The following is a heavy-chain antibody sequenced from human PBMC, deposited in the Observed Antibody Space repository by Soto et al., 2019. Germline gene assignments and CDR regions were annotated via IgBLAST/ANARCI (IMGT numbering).Heavy chain of an antibody. V-gene: IGHV4-4*07. CDR1: GGSISSYY. D-gene: IGHD3-3*01. CDR3: ARAGPRYDFWSGYYSSGPHNWFDP. CDR2: IYTSGST. Sequence: LSLTCTVSGGSISSYYWSWIRQPAGKGLEWIGRIYTSGSTNYNPSLKSRVTMSVDTSKNQFSLKLSSVTAADTAVYYCARAGPRYDFWSGYYSSGPHNWFDPWGQGTRVTVSS. J-gene: IGHJ5*02.